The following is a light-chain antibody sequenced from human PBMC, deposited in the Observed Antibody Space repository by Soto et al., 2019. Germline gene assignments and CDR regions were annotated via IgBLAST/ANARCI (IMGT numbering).Light chain of an antibody. V-gene: IGKV1-39*01. CDR2: GVS. CDR3: QQGASPPVLGT. Sequence: IQLTQSPSSLSASVGDRVTITCRASQNIGSYLNWYQQKPRQVPKLLIYGVSTLQNGVPSRFSGDGSGTEFTLTISSLQPEDFATYYCQQGASPPVLGTFAQGTRLEVK. CDR1: QNIGSY. J-gene: IGKJ5*01.